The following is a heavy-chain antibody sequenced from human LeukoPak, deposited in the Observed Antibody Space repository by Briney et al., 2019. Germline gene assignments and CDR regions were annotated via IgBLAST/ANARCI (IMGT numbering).Heavy chain of an antibody. CDR2: ISAYNGNT. J-gene: IGHJ4*02. D-gene: IGHD1-1*01. V-gene: IGHV1-18*04. CDR1: GYTFTSYG. CDR3: ARDLPVTLVRERFDY. Sequence: ASAKVSCKASGYTFTSYGISWVRQAPGQGLEWMGWISAYNGNTNYAQKLQGRVTMTTDTSTSTAYMELRSLRSDDTAVYYCARDLPVTLVRERFDYWGQGTLVTVSS.